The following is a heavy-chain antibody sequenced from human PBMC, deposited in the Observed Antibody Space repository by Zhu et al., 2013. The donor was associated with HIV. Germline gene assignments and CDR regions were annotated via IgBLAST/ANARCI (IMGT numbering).Heavy chain of an antibody. J-gene: IGHJ2*01. CDR1: GYTFSSYG. Sequence: QVQLVQSGAEVKKPGASVKVSCKASGYTFSSYGISWVRQAPGQGLEWMGWISAYNGNTNYAQKVQARVTMTTDTSANTADMELRSLRSDDTAVYYCARAPAGLPWYFDLWGLAPWSLSLQ. CDR3: ARAPAGLPWYFDL. V-gene: IGHV1-18*01. D-gene: IGHD2-15*01. CDR2: ISAYNGNT.